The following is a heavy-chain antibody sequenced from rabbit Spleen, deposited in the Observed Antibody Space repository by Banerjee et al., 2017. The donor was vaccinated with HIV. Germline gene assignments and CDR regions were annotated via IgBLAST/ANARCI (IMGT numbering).Heavy chain of an antibody. D-gene: IGHD4-1*01. CDR3: AREGGIVVAGAFNL. CDR1: GFDLSDYYY. V-gene: IGHV1S43*01. Sequence: QSLEESGGDLVKPGASLTLTCTASGFDLSDYYYMYWVRQAPGKGLEWIAYIDPVFGATYYAPWVNGRFTISRSTSLATVTLQVTSLTVADTATYFCAREGGIVVAGAFNLWGPGTLVTVS. CDR2: IDPVFGAT. J-gene: IGHJ4*01.